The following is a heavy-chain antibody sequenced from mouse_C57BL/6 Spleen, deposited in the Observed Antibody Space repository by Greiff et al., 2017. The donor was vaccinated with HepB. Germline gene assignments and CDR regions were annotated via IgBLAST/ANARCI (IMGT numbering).Heavy chain of an antibody. CDR1: GYTFTDHT. D-gene: IGHD1-1*01. Sequence: QVQLQQSDAELVKPGASVKISCKVSGYTFTDHTIHWMKQRPEQGLEWIGYIYPRDGSTKYNEKFKGKATLTADKSSSTAYMQLNSLTSEDSAVYFCARRKEGGDGYYGRYYFDYWGQGTTLTVSS. CDR3: ARRKEGGDGYYGRYYFDY. CDR2: IYPRDGST. J-gene: IGHJ2*01. V-gene: IGHV1-78*01.